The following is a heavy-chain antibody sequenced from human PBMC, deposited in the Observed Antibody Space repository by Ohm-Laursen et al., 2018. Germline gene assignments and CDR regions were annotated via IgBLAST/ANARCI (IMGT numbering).Heavy chain of an antibody. D-gene: IGHD3-3*01. CDR2: IYYSGST. CDR1: GGSISSYY. Sequence: GTLSLTWTVSGGSISSYYWSWIRQPPGKGLEWIGYIYYSGSTNYNPSLKSRVTISVDTSKNQFSLKLSSVTAADTAVYYCARVNDLGIVDYWGQGTLVTVSS. V-gene: IGHV4-59*12. J-gene: IGHJ4*02. CDR3: ARVNDLGIVDY.